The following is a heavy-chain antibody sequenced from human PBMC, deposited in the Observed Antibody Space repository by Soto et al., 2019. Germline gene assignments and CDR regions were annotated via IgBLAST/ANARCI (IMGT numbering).Heavy chain of an antibody. V-gene: IGHV1-18*01. CDR3: ARAFFYQGSDSRGYSFDAFAF. J-gene: IGHJ3*01. Sequence: QVQLVQSGAEVKKPGASVKVSCKASGYTFTSSGMSWVRQAPGQGLEWMGWISAHTGSSEYAQRFQGRVTMTTDRSTSTAYMELRSRRSDDTAVYYCARAFFYQGSDSRGYSFDAFAFWGPGTLVTVSS. CDR1: GYTFTSSG. D-gene: IGHD3-22*01. CDR2: ISAHTGSS.